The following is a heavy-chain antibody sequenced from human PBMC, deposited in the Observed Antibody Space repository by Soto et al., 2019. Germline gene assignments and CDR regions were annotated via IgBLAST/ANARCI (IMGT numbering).Heavy chain of an antibody. V-gene: IGHV4-34*01. CDR1: GGSFSGYY. CDR2: INHSGST. J-gene: IGHJ6*02. CDR3: ARGWSIAAAGYYYYYGMDV. D-gene: IGHD6-13*01. Sequence: QVQLQQWGAGLLKPSETLSLTCAVYGGSFSGYYWSWIRQPPGKGLEWIGEINHSGSTNYNPSLKSRVTISVYTSKNQFSLKLSSVTAADTAVYYCARGWSIAAAGYYYYYGMDVWGQGTTVTVSS.